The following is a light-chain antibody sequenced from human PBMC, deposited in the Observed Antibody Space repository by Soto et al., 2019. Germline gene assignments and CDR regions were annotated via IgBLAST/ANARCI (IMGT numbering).Light chain of an antibody. CDR1: SSDVGSYNG. CDR3: SSYTTSSTYV. V-gene: IGLV2-18*02. J-gene: IGLJ1*01. CDR2: EVN. Sequence: QSALTQPPSVSGSPGQSVAISCTGTSSDVGSYNGVSWYQQPPGTAPKLMIYEVNNRPSGVPDRFSGSKSGNTASLTISGLQAEDEADYYCSSYTTSSTYVFGTGTKVPS.